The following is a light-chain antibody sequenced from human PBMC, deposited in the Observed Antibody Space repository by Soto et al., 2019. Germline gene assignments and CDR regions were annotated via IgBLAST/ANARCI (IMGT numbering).Light chain of an antibody. Sequence: QSVLTQPPSVSAAPRQRVTISCSGSTPNIGNNAVNWYQLLPGKAPKLLIYYDDLLPSGVSDRFSGSKSGPSASLAISGLQSEDEADYYCSSWDYSLNGPVFGGGTKLTVL. CDR2: YDD. CDR1: TPNIGNNA. J-gene: IGLJ2*01. CDR3: SSWDYSLNGPV. V-gene: IGLV1-36*01.